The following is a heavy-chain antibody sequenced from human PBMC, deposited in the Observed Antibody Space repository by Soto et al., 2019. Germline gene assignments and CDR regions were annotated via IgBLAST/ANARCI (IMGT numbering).Heavy chain of an antibody. CDR2: IVVGSGNT. D-gene: IGHD3-10*01. CDR1: GFTFTSSA. Sequence: AASVKVSCKASGFTFTSSAVQWVRQARGQRLEWIGWIVVGSGNTNYAQKFQERVTITRDMSTSTAYMELSSLRSEDTAVYYCAASPHYYGSGSYQYYYYYGMDVWGQGTTVTVSS. J-gene: IGHJ6*02. V-gene: IGHV1-58*01. CDR3: AASPHYYGSGSYQYYYYYGMDV.